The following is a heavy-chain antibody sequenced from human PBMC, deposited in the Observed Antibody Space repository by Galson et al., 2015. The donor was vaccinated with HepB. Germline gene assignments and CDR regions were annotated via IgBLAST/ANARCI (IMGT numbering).Heavy chain of an antibody. CDR3: TTGGLWSPPEVDFQH. CDR2: IKSKTDGGTT. V-gene: IGHV3-15*01. J-gene: IGHJ1*01. CDR1: GFTFSNAW. D-gene: IGHD5-18*01. Sequence: SLRLSCAASGFTFSNAWMSWVRQAPGKGLEWVGRIKSKTDGGTTDYAAPVKGRFTISRDDSKNTLYLQMNSLKTEDTAVYYCTTGGLWSPPEVDFQHWGQGTLVTVSS.